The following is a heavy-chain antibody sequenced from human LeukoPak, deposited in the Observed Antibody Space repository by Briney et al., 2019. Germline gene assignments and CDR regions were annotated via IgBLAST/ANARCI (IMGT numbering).Heavy chain of an antibody. CDR3: ARLKTTVVTPVQRSYYFDY. D-gene: IGHD4-17*01. CDR1: GFTVSSNY. CDR2: IYSGGST. V-gene: IGHV3-66*01. J-gene: IGHJ4*02. Sequence: PGGSLRLSCAASGFTVSSNYMSWVRQAPGKGLEWVSVIYSGGSTYYADSVKGRFTISRDNSKNTLYLQMNSLRAEDTAVYYCARLKTTVVTPVQRSYYFDYWGQGTLVTVSS.